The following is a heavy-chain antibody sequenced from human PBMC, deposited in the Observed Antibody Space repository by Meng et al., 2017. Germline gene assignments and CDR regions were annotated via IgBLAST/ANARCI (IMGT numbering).Heavy chain of an antibody. CDR1: GGSISSSSYY. CDR3: ARDATAMVHYFDY. J-gene: IGHJ4*02. V-gene: IGHV4-39*07. D-gene: IGHD5-18*01. Sequence: GSLRLSCTVPGGSISSSSYYWGWIRQPPGKGLEWIGSIYYSGSTYYNPSLKSRVTISVDTSKNQFSLKLSSVTAADTAVYYCARDATAMVHYFDYWGQGTLVTVSS. CDR2: IYYSGST.